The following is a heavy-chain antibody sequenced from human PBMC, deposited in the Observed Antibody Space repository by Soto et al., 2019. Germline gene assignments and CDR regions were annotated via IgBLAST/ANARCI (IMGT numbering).Heavy chain of an antibody. Sequence: SETLSLTCTVPGGSISSSSYYWVWIRQPPGKGLEWIGSIYYSGSTYYNPSLKSRVTISVDTSKNQFSLKLSSVTAADTAVYYCARQSQGYSYGYAIEYFDYWGQGTLVTVSS. J-gene: IGHJ4*02. CDR3: ARQSQGYSYGYAIEYFDY. CDR1: GGSISSSSYY. D-gene: IGHD5-18*01. CDR2: IYYSGST. V-gene: IGHV4-39*01.